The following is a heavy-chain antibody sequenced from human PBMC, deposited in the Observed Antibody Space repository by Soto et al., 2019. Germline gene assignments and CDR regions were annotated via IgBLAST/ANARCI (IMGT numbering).Heavy chain of an antibody. Sequence: GGSLSLSCAASGFTFSSYAMHWVRQAPGKGLEWVAVISYDGSNKYYADSVKGRFTISRDNSKNTLYLQMNSLRADDTAMYYCARCSYLDYWGQGTLVTVSS. CDR3: ARCSYLDY. V-gene: IGHV3-30-3*01. CDR2: ISYDGSNK. CDR1: GFTFSSYA. J-gene: IGHJ4*02. D-gene: IGHD2-15*01.